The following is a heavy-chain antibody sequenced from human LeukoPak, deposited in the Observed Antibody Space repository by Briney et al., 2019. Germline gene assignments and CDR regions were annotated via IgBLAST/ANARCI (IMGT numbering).Heavy chain of an antibody. J-gene: IGHJ4*02. CDR1: GYTFTGYY. V-gene: IGHV1-2*02. Sequence: GASVKVSCKASGYTFTGYYMHWVRQAPGQGLEWMGWINPSSGGTNYAQKFQGRVTMTRDTSISTAYMELSRLRSDDTAVYYCARDPSIVVVPAAIDYWGQGTLVAVSS. D-gene: IGHD2-2*01. CDR2: INPSSGGT. CDR3: ARDPSIVVVPAAIDY.